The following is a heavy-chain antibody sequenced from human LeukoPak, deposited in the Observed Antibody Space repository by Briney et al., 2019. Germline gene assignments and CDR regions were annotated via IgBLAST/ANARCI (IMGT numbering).Heavy chain of an antibody. CDR1: GGSFSGYY. J-gene: IGHJ4*02. CDR3: ARAFPHDYGDYFDY. Sequence: SETLSLTCAVYGGSFSGYYWSWIRQPPGKGLEWIGEINHSGSTNYNPSLKSRVTISVDTSKNQFSLKLSSVTAADTAVYYCARAFPHDYGDYFDYWGQGTLVTVSS. D-gene: IGHD4-17*01. CDR2: INHSGST. V-gene: IGHV4-34*01.